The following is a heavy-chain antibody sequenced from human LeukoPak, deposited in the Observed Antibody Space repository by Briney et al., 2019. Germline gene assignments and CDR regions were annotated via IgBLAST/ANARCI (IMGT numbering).Heavy chain of an antibody. V-gene: IGHV4-4*02. CDR2: IYHSGTT. CDR1: GDSINSTNW. D-gene: IGHD3-22*01. CDR3: ASSGYYYTLDY. J-gene: IGHJ4*02. Sequence: PSGTLSLTCAVSGDSINSTNWWSWVRQPPGKGLEWIGEIYHSGTTNYNPSLKSRATISVDKSKNQFSLKLSSVNAADTAVYYCASSGYYYTLDYWGQGTLVTVSS.